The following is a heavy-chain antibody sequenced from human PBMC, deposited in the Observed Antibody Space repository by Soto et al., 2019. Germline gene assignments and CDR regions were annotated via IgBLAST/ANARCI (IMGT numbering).Heavy chain of an antibody. D-gene: IGHD6-13*01. CDR1: GGSIRTYY. Sequence: SETLSLTCTVAGGSIRTYYWSWIRQPAGKGLEWIGRIYTSGTANYSPSLKGRVIMAVDTAKNQLSLKVTSVTAADTAVYYCARDFDSSSWYRLDHWGQGTLVTVSS. CDR2: IYTSGTA. CDR3: ARDFDSSSWYRLDH. J-gene: IGHJ4*02. V-gene: IGHV4-4*07.